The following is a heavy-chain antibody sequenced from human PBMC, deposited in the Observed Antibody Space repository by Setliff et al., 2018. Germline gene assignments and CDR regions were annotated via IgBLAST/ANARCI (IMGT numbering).Heavy chain of an antibody. V-gene: IGHV1-18*01. D-gene: IGHD3-22*01. J-gene: IGHJ6*03. CDR3: ARRNFYYDSSGFALYYYYMDV. CDR2: ISTYNVNT. Sequence: ASVKVSCKASGYPFTNYGITWVRQAPGQGLEWLGWISTYNVNTTYAQKLQDRVTMTTDTSTSTAYMELRSLRSDDTAVYCCARRNFYYDSSGFALYYYYMDVWGKGTTVTVSS. CDR1: GYPFTNYG.